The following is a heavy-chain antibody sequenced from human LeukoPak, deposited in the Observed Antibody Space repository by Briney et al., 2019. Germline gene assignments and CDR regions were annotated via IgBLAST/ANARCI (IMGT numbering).Heavy chain of an antibody. J-gene: IGHJ4*02. D-gene: IGHD4-17*01. V-gene: IGHV3-66*01. CDR1: GFTVSTNY. Sequence: GGSLRLSCAASGFTVSTNYMSWVRQAPGKGLEWVSLIYNGGGTYYADSVKGRFTISRGNSRNTLSLQMNSPRVDDTAVYYCARGFRSVTTWGYFDYWGQGALVTVSS. CDR2: IYNGGGT. CDR3: ARGFRSVTTWGYFDY.